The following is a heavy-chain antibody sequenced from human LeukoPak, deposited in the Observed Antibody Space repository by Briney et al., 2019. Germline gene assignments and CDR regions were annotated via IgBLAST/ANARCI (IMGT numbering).Heavy chain of an antibody. Sequence: ASEILSLTCTVSLDSTTSNFWSWVRQPPGKSLEWIGEIHRSGSPNYNPSLQSRVTISIDRSRNQIVLELSSATAADTAVYYCAREILGGFNPGAYWGQATLVTVSS. J-gene: IGHJ4*02. CDR1: LDSTTSNFW. D-gene: IGHD1-14*01. V-gene: IGHV4-4*02. CDR3: AREILGGFNPGAY. CDR2: IHRSGSP.